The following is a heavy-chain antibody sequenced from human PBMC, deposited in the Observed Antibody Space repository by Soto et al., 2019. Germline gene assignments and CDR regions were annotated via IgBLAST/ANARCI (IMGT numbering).Heavy chain of an antibody. Sequence: EVQLVESGGGLIQPGGSLRLSCAASGFTVSSNYMSWVRQAPGKGLEWVSVIYSGGSTYYADSVKGRFTISRDNSKNTMYLQMNSLRAEDTAVYYWARVDSNYGGLGSWGEGTLVTVSS. D-gene: IGHD4-4*01. V-gene: IGHV3-53*01. CDR1: GFTVSSNY. J-gene: IGHJ4*02. CDR2: IYSGGST. CDR3: ARVDSNYGGLGS.